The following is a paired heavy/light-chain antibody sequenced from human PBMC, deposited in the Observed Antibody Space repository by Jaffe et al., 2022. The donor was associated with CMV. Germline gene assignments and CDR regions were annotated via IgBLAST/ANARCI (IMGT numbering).Heavy chain of an antibody. D-gene: IGHD5-18*01. CDR1: GFTFSNYW. V-gene: IGHV3-74*01. Sequence: EVQLVESGGGLVQPGGSLRLSCAASGFTFSNYWVHWVRQAPGKGLVWVSRINSDGRSTSYADSVKGRFTISRDNAKNTLYLQMNSLRAEDTAVYFCARGIDAGYSYGYVQGSWYFDLWGRGTLVTVSS. CDR3: ARGIDAGYSYGYVQGSWYFDL. CDR2: INSDGRST. J-gene: IGHJ2*01.
Light chain of an antibody. Sequence: QSVLTQPSSVSGAPGQRVTISCTGSNSNIGAVYDVHWYQQPPGAAPKLLIFSNNNRPSGVPDRFSGSKSGTSASLAITGLQAEDEAYYYCQSYDNSLPWVFGGGTKLTVL. CDR2: SNN. CDR1: NSNIGAVYD. V-gene: IGLV1-40*01. CDR3: QSYDNSLPWV. J-gene: IGLJ3*02.